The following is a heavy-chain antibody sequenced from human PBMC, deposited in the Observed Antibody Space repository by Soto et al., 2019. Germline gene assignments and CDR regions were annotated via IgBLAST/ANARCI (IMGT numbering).Heavy chain of an antibody. V-gene: IGHV4-59*01. CDR1: GDSLTSYY. Sequence: QVQLQESGPGLVKPSETLSLTCSVSGDSLTSYYWTWVRQPPGKGLEWIGYIYYTGKTNYNPSLKSRVTISMDLSKNQFSLGLRSLTAADTAVYYCARIILTGYYGLEPCGQATLVIVSA. D-gene: IGHD3-9*01. J-gene: IGHJ5*02. CDR3: ARIILTGYYGLEP. CDR2: IYYTGKT.